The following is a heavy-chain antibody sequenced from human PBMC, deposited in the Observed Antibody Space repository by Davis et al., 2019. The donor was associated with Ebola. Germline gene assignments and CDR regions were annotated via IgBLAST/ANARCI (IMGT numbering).Heavy chain of an antibody. D-gene: IGHD5-18*01. Sequence: GESLRLSCAASGFTFSSYWMHWVRQAPGKGLVWVSRINSDGSSTSYADSVKGRFTISRDNAKNTLYLQMNSLRAEDTAVYYCAATYVSGLLQVFGGMDVWGQGTTVTVSS. CDR1: GFTFSSYW. CDR3: AATYVSGLLQVFGGMDV. J-gene: IGHJ6*02. CDR2: INSDGSST. V-gene: IGHV3-74*01.